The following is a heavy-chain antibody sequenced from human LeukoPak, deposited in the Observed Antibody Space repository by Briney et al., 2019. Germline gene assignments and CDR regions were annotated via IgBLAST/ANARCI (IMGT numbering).Heavy chain of an antibody. CDR1: GGTFSSYA. D-gene: IGHD6-13*01. CDR3: ARVGIAAAGRPFDY. V-gene: IGHV1-69*05. CDR2: IIPIFCTA. J-gene: IGHJ4*02. Sequence: ASVTVSCKASGGTFSSYAISWVRQAPGQGLEWMGGIIPIFCTANYAQKFQGRVTITTDESTSTVYMELSSLRSEDTAVYYCARVGIAAAGRPFDYWGQGTLVTVSS.